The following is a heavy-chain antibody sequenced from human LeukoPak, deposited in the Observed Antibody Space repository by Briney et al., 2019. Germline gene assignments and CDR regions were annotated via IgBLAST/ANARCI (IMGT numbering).Heavy chain of an antibody. Sequence: GGSLRLSCAASGFTFSSYWMHWVRQAPGKGLVWVSRINSDGSSTSYADSVKGRFTISRDNAKNSLYLQMNSLRAEDTAVYYCARDPVWGNFDYWGQGTLVTVSS. V-gene: IGHV3-74*01. J-gene: IGHJ4*02. D-gene: IGHD3-16*01. CDR3: ARDPVWGNFDY. CDR2: INSDGSST. CDR1: GFTFSSYW.